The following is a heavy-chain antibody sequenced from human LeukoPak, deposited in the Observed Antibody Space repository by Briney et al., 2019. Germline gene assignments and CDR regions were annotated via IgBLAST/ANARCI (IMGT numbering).Heavy chain of an antibody. V-gene: IGHV4-34*01. Sequence: SETLSLTCAVYGGSFSGYYWSWIRQPPGKGLEWIGEINHSGSTNYNPSLKSRVTVSVDTSKNQFSLKLSSVTAADTAVYYCARGGIVVAPAAPRHFDYSGQGTLVTVYS. D-gene: IGHD2-2*01. CDR3: ARGGIVVAPAAPRHFDY. J-gene: IGHJ4*02. CDR2: INHSGST. CDR1: GGSFSGYY.